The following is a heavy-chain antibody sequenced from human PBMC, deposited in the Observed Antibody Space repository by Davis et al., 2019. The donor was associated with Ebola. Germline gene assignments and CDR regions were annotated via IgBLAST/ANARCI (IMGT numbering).Heavy chain of an antibody. CDR1: GASFRSYG. D-gene: IGHD5-18*01. Sequence: SVKVSCKASGASFRSYGLSWVRQAPGQGLEWMGGIIPIFGTTNYAQDFQGKVTITADESTTTAYMELTSLRSEDTAVYYCARERGYSYGKVVSFDSWGQGTLVTVSS. CDR2: IIPIFGTT. CDR3: ARERGYSYGKVVSFDS. V-gene: IGHV1-69*13. J-gene: IGHJ4*02.